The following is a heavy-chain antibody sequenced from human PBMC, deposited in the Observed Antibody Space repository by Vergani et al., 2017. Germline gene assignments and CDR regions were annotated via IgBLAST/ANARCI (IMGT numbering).Heavy chain of an antibody. CDR1: GFTFSSYA. J-gene: IGHJ5*02. Sequence: QVQLVESGGGVVQPGRSLRLSCAASGFTFSSYAMHWVRQAPSKGLEWVAVISYDGSNKYYADSVKGRFTISRDNSKTTLYLQMNSLRAEDTAVYYCAREYIVVVPAAKSGVVDWFDPWGQGTLVTVSS. CDR2: ISYDGSNK. V-gene: IGHV3-30-3*01. CDR3: AREYIVVVPAAKSGVVDWFDP. D-gene: IGHD2-2*01.